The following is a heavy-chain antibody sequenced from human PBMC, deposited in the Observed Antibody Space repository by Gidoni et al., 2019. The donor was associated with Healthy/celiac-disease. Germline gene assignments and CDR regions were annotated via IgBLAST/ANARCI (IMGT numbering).Heavy chain of an antibody. D-gene: IGHD6-6*01. CDR3: ARDSIIAARSHYGMDV. Sequence: QVQLVQSGAAVKKPGSSVKVSCKASGGTFSSYAISWVRQAPGQGLAWMGGIIPIFGTANYAQKFQGRVTITADKSTSTAYMELSSLRSEDTAVYYCARDSIIAARSHYGMDVWGQGTTVTVSS. CDR1: GGTFSSYA. CDR2: IIPIFGTA. V-gene: IGHV1-69*06. J-gene: IGHJ6*02.